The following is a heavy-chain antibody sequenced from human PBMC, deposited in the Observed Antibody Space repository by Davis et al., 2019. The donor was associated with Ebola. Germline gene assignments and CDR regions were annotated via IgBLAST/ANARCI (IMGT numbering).Heavy chain of an antibody. Sequence: GESLKISCATSGFTFSNAWMSWVRQAPGKGLEWVGRIKSKTDGGTTDYAAPVKGRFTISRDDSKNTLYLQMNSLKTEDTAVYYCRQVWSGYQFEDYYYYYGMDVWGQGTTVTVSS. V-gene: IGHV3-15*01. CDR3: RQVWSGYQFEDYYYYYGMDV. CDR2: IKSKTDGGTT. D-gene: IGHD3-3*01. CDR1: GFTFSNAW. J-gene: IGHJ6*02.